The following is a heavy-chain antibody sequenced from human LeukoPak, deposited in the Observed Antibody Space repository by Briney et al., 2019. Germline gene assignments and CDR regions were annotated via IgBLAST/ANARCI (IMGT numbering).Heavy chain of an antibody. CDR2: MNPNSGNT. J-gene: IGHJ6*02. CDR1: GYTFTSYD. V-gene: IGHV1-8*01. Sequence: ASVKVSCKASGYTFTSYDINWVRQATGQGLEWMGWMNPNSGNTGYAQKFQGRVTMTRNTSISTAYMELSSLRSEDTAVYYWARRTKQQPNLYYYYYGMDVWSQGTTVTVSS. CDR3: ARRTKQQPNLYYYYYGMDV. D-gene: IGHD6-13*01.